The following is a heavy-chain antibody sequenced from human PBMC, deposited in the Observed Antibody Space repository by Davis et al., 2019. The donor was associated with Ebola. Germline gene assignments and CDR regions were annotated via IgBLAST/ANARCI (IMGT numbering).Heavy chain of an antibody. D-gene: IGHD3-3*01. Sequence: PSETLSLTCAVSGASVSGGSYYWSWIRQAAGAGLEWIGHIYSAGATNYNPSLRNRVTISIDRSNNGVSLRLTSVTAADTAVYYCASGTGVVTFLQHWGQGTLVTVSS. J-gene: IGHJ1*01. CDR3: ASGTGVVTFLQH. CDR1: GASVSGGSYY. V-gene: IGHV4-61*10. CDR2: IYSAGAT.